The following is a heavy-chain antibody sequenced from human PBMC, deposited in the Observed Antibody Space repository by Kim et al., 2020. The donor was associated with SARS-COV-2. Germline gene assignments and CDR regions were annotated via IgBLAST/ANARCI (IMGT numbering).Heavy chain of an antibody. CDR2: IKSKTDGGTT. CDR3: TTWLVTVTTTTIPLALARQSRNDY. D-gene: IGHD4-4*01. Sequence: GGSLRLSCAASGFTFSNAWMSWVRQAPGKGLEWVGRIKSKTDGGTTDYAAPVKGRFTISRDDSKNTLYLQMNSLKTEDTAVYYCTTWLVTVTTTTIPLALARQSRNDYWGQGTLVTVSS. V-gene: IGHV3-15*01. CDR1: GFTFSNAW. J-gene: IGHJ4*02.